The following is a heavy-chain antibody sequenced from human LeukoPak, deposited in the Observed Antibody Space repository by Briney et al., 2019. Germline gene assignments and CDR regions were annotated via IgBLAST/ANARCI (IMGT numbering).Heavy chain of an antibody. CDR3: ASGGYYGSGPNWFDP. V-gene: IGHV4-59*08. CDR1: GGSISSYY. CDR2: IHYSGST. D-gene: IGHD3-10*01. Sequence: SETLSLTCTVSGGSISSYYWSWIRQPPGKGLEWIGYIHYSGSTNHNPSLKSRVSISVDTSKDQFSLKLSSVTAADTAVYYCASGGYYGSGPNWFDPWGQGTLVTVSS. J-gene: IGHJ5*02.